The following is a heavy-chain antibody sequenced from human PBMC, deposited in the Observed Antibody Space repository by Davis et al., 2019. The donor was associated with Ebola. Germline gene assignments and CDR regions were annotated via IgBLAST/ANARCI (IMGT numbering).Heavy chain of an antibody. CDR1: GFTVSSNY. V-gene: IGHV3-53*04. Sequence: GESLKISCAASGFTVSSNYMSWVRQAPGKGLEWVSVIYSGGSTYYADSVKGRFTISRHNSKNTLYLQMNSLRAEDTAVYYCAREGRLGYCSSTSCYNNYYYGMDVWGQGTTVTVSS. CDR3: AREGRLGYCSSTSCYNNYYYGMDV. CDR2: IYSGGST. D-gene: IGHD2-2*02. J-gene: IGHJ6*02.